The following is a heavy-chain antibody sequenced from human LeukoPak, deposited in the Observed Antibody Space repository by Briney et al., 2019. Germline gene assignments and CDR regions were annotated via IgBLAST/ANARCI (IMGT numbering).Heavy chain of an antibody. Sequence: GGSLRLSCAASGFTFSDYYMSWIRQAPGKGLEWVSYISSSGSTIYYADSVKGRFTISRDNAKNSLYLRMNSLRAEDTAVYYCGLTMVHAFDIWGQGTMVTVSS. D-gene: IGHD3-10*01. CDR1: GFTFSDYY. J-gene: IGHJ3*02. CDR3: GLTMVHAFDI. CDR2: ISSSGSTI. V-gene: IGHV3-11*01.